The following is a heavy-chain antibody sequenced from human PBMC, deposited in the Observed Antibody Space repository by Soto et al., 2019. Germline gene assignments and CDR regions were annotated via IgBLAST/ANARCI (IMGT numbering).Heavy chain of an antibody. CDR1: GGSIGKYF. CDR3: ARDQLEGYCTGGSCYSYGWIDP. D-gene: IGHD2-15*01. J-gene: IGHJ5*02. V-gene: IGHV4-59*12. Sequence: PSETLSLTCTVSGGSIGKYFWSWIRQPPGKGLEWIGYIYYSGKTNYNPSLKSRVTISVDTSKNQFSLNLSSMTAADTAVYYCARDQLEGYCTGGSCYSYGWIDPWGRGTLVTVSS. CDR2: IYYSGKT.